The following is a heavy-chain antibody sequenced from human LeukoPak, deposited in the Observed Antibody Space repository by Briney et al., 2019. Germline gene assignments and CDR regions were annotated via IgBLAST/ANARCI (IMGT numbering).Heavy chain of an antibody. CDR3: ARGPIHRPYYDFWSGYRLRGPIFDY. D-gene: IGHD3-3*01. Sequence: SETLSLTCTVSGGSISSYYWSWIRQSAGKGLEWIGRIYTSGSTNYNPSLKSRVTMSVDTSKNQFSLKLSSVTAADTAVYYCARGPIHRPYYDFWSGYRLRGPIFDYWGQGTLVTVSS. CDR2: IYTSGST. V-gene: IGHV4-4*07. CDR1: GGSISSYY. J-gene: IGHJ4*02.